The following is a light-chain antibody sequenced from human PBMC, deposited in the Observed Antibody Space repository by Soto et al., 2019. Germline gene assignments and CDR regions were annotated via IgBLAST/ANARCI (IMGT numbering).Light chain of an antibody. CDR1: QSLLHSNGYNY. CDR2: GAS. Sequence: DIVMTQSPLSLPVTPGEPASISCRSSQSLLHSNGYNYLAWYQQKPGQAPRLLIYGASSRATGIPDRFSGSGSGTDFTLTISRLVPEDCAVYYCQQYGRSPLTFGGGTKVDIK. V-gene: IGKV3-20*01. J-gene: IGKJ4*01. CDR3: QQYGRSPLT.